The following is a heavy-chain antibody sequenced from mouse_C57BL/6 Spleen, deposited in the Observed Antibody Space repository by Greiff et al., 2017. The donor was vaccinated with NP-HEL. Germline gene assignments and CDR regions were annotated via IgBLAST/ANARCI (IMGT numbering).Heavy chain of an antibody. Sequence: EVHLVESGGDLVKPGGSLKLSCAASGFTFSSYGMSWVRQTPDKRLEWVATISSGGSYTYYPDSVKGRFTISRDNAKNTLYLQMSSLKSEDTAMYYCARHYYGSSYLDYWGQGTTLTVSS. J-gene: IGHJ2*01. CDR3: ARHYYGSSYLDY. CDR1: GFTFSSYG. V-gene: IGHV5-6*01. D-gene: IGHD1-1*01. CDR2: ISSGGSYT.